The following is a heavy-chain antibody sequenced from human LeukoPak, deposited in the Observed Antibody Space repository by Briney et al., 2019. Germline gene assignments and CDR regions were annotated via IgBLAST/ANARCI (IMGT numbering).Heavy chain of an antibody. CDR2: INPNSGGT. V-gene: IGHV1-2*02. CDR1: GYTFTGYY. CDR3: ARVHSSGYYLYWYFDL. D-gene: IGHD3-22*01. J-gene: IGHJ2*01. Sequence: ASVKVSCKACGYTFTGYYMHWVRQAPGQGLEWMGWINPNSGGTNYVQKFRGGVTKPRDTSISTAYMELSSLRSADTAVYYCARVHSSGYYLYWYFDLWGRGTLVTVSS.